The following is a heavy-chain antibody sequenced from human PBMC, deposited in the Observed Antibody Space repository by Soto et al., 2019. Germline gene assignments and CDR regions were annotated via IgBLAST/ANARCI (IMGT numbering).Heavy chain of an antibody. CDR1: GIIFSSYA. Sequence: GGSLRLSCEASGIIFSSYAMNWVHQAPGKGLQWVSSITGSSDYTSYIASVKGRFTISRDNSKNTLYLQMNSLRAEDTAVYFCAKEQTTGAHYALDYWSQGTLVTVSS. V-gene: IGHV3-23*01. CDR2: ITGSSDYT. CDR3: AKEQTTGAHYALDY. J-gene: IGHJ4*02. D-gene: IGHD2-8*02.